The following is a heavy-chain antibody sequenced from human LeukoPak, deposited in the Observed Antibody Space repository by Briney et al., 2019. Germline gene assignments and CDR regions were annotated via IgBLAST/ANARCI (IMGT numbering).Heavy chain of an antibody. V-gene: IGHV1-2*02. Sequence: GASVTVSCKASVYTFTGYYLHWVGQAPGQGLEWMGWIRPNSGGTNYAQKFQGRVTMTRDTSISTAYMELSRLRSDDTAVYYCARVVSPEWSGYYYYYMDVWGKGTTVTVSS. D-gene: IGHD3-3*01. J-gene: IGHJ6*03. CDR3: ARVVSPEWSGYYYYYMDV. CDR2: IRPNSGGT. CDR1: VYTFTGYY.